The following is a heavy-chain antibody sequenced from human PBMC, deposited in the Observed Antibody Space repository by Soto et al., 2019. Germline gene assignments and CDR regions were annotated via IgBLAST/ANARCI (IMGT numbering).Heavy chain of an antibody. CDR2: VSGSGATT. CDR1: GITFKNYA. J-gene: IGHJ4*01. V-gene: IGHV3-23*01. CDR3: ATSPRPLVPSRVSVFHN. D-gene: IGHD6-6*01. Sequence: EVQMLESGGGLVQPGGSLRLSCAVSGITFKNYAMNWVRQAPGKGLEWVSVVSGSGATTSYADSVQGRFTVSRDNSTNTLFMQMHSMRAEDTAVYFCATSPRPLVPSRVSVFHNSGHGILVIVSS.